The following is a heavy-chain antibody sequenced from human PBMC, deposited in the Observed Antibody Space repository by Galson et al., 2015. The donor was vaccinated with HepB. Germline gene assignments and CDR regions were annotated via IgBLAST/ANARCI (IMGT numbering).Heavy chain of an antibody. D-gene: IGHD3-3*01. V-gene: IGHV2-5*02. CDR2: IYWDDDDK. CDR1: GFSLSTSGVG. Sequence: PALVKPTQTLTLTCTFSGFSLSTSGVGVGWIRQAPGNALECLALIYWDDDDKQYSPSLKSRLTIIKYTSKNQVVLIMTNMEYVDTATYYCAHRRVYDFWIGSGTFDYWGQGTLVTVSS. CDR3: AHRRVYDFWIGSGTFDY. J-gene: IGHJ4*02.